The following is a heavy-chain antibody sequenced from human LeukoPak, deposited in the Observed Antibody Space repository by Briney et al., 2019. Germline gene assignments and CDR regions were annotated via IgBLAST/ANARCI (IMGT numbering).Heavy chain of an antibody. V-gene: IGHV3-53*01. CDR2: IYSGGST. CDR1: GFTFSSYE. Sequence: GGSLRLSCAASGFTFSSYEMNWVRQAPGKGLEWVSLIYSGGSTHYADSVKGRFTISRDNSKNTLYLQMSSLRADDTAVYYCARHSGSYYITGDYWGQGTLVTVSS. J-gene: IGHJ4*02. CDR3: ARHSGSYYITGDY. D-gene: IGHD1-26*01.